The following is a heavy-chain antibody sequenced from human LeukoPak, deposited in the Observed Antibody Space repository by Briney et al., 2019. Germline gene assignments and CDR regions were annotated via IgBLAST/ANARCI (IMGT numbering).Heavy chain of an antibody. CDR2: ISGSGGST. J-gene: IGHJ4*02. Sequence: PGGSLRLSCAASGFTFSSYAMSWVRQAPGKGLEWVSAISGSGGSTYYADSVKGRFTISRDNSKNTLYLQMNSLRAEDTAVYYCAKDILTGKSMVIASQFEDYWGQGTLVTVSS. V-gene: IGHV3-23*01. D-gene: IGHD3-9*01. CDR3: AKDILTGKSMVIASQFEDY. CDR1: GFTFSSYA.